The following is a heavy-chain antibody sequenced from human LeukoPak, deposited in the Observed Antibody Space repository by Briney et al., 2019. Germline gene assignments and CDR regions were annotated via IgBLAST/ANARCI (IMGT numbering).Heavy chain of an antibody. D-gene: IGHD4-17*01. CDR3: ARVAPYGDYGDY. CDR2: INPNSGGT. J-gene: IGHJ4*02. Sequence: ASVKVSCEASGYTFTGYYMHWVRQAPGQGLEWMGWINPNSGGTNYAQKFQGRITMTRDTSISTAYMELSRLRSDDTAVYYCARVAPYGDYGDYWGQGTLVTVPS. CDR1: GYTFTGYY. V-gene: IGHV1-2*02.